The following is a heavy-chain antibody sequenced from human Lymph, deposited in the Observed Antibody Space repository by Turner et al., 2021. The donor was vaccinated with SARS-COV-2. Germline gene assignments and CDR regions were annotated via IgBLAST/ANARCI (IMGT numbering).Heavy chain of an antibody. Sequence: EVQLFESGGGLVQPGGSLRVSCAASGFTFSSYAMSWVRQAQGKGLEGVSSIRVSGGSTYYADSGKGRFTISRDNSKNTLYLQMNSLRAEYTAVYYCAKGVRGVIIPEAFDIWGQGTMVTISS. J-gene: IGHJ3*02. CDR3: AKGVRGVIIPEAFDI. D-gene: IGHD3-10*01. V-gene: IGHV3-23*01. CDR2: IRVSGGST. CDR1: GFTFSSYA.